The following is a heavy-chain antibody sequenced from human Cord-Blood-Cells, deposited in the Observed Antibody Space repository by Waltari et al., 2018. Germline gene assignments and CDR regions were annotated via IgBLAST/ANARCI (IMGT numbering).Heavy chain of an antibody. Sequence: EVQLVESGGGLVQPGGSLRLSCAASGFTFSDHYMDWVRQAPGKGLEWVGRTRNKSNSYTTEYAASVKGRFTISRDDSKNSLYLQMNSLKTEDTAVYYCARDRRGSSSLYAFDIWGQGTMVTVSS. J-gene: IGHJ3*02. CDR2: TRNKSNSYTT. CDR3: ARDRRGSSSLYAFDI. CDR1: GFTFSDHY. D-gene: IGHD6-13*01. V-gene: IGHV3-72*01.